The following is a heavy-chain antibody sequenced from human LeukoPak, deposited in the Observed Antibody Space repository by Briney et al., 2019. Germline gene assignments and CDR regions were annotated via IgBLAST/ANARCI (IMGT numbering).Heavy chain of an antibody. CDR2: IIPIFGTA. J-gene: IGHJ5*02. CDR1: GGTFSSYA. D-gene: IGHD3-10*01. V-gene: IGHV1-69*13. Sequence: VASVKVSCKASGGTFSSYAISWVRQAPGQGLEWMGGIIPIFGTANYAQKFQGRITITADESTSTAYMELSSLRSEDTAVYYCARHHYYSYWFDPWGQGTLVTVSS. CDR3: ARHHYYSYWFDP.